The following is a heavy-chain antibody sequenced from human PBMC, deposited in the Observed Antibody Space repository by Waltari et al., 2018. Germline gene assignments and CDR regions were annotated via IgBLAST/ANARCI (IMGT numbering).Heavy chain of an antibody. J-gene: IGHJ4*02. CDR3: TTDPVGLYGGDY. D-gene: IGHD4-17*01. Sequence: EVQLVESGGDLVKPGGSLRLSCAASGMTFNNAWMTWVRQSPGKGLEWVGRIKSKTDGGTTDFAAPVEGRFTISREDSKKTIYLQMSSLKIEDTAVYYCTTDPVGLYGGDYWGQGTLVIVSS. CDR1: GMTFNNAW. CDR2: IKSKTDGGTT. V-gene: IGHV3-15*01.